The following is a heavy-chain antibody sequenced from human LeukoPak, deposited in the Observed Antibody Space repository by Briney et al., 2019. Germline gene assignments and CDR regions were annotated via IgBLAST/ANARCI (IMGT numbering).Heavy chain of an antibody. CDR3: ARVRFGESSDWSFDL. V-gene: IGHV1-2*02. J-gene: IGHJ2*01. CDR2: INPNSGGT. D-gene: IGHD3-10*01. Sequence: ASVKVSCKASGYTFTGYYMHWVRQAPGQGLEWMGWINPNSGGTNYAQKFQGRVTITADESTSTAYMELNSLRSEDTAVYYCARVRFGESSDWSFDLWGRGTLVTVSS. CDR1: GYTFTGYY.